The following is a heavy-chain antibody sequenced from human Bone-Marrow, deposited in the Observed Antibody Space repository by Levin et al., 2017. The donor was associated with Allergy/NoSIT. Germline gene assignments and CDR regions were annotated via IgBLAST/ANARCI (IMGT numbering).Heavy chain of an antibody. CDR1: GASISSYY. J-gene: IGHJ4*02. Sequence: RASETLSLTCTVSGASISSYYWSWIRQPPGKGLEWIGYMYNSGSANYNPALRSRVTISVDTSKNQFSLKLNSVTAADTAVYYCATTVRHCSGGSCYYDYWGQGTLVTVSS. D-gene: IGHD2-15*01. V-gene: IGHV4-59*01. CDR2: MYNSGSA. CDR3: ATTVRHCSGGSCYYDY.